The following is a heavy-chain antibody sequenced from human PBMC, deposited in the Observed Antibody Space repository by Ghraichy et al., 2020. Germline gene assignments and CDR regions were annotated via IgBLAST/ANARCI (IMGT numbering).Heavy chain of an antibody. Sequence: GGSLRLSCAASGFTVINNFMTWVRQAPGKGLEWVALIYSGGTTSYADSVKGRFTLSRDSSKNTVYLQMNSLRVDDTAVYYCARGESSSEAGSWGQGTLVTVSS. D-gene: IGHD6-25*01. CDR2: IYSGGTT. CDR3: ARGESSSEAGS. V-gene: IGHV3-66*01. J-gene: IGHJ5*02. CDR1: GFTVINNF.